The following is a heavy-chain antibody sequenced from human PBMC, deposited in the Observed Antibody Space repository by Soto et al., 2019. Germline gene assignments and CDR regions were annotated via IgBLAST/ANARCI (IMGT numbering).Heavy chain of an antibody. V-gene: IGHV1-24*01. CDR2: FDPEDGET. CDR1: GYTLTELS. Sequence: ASVKVSCKVSGYTLTELSMHWVRQAPGKGLEWMGGFDPEDGETIYAQKFQGRVTMTGDTSISTAYMELSRLRSDDTAVYYCAREDGITGTVSYWGQGTLVTVSS. CDR3: AREDGITGTVSY. D-gene: IGHD1-20*01. J-gene: IGHJ4*02.